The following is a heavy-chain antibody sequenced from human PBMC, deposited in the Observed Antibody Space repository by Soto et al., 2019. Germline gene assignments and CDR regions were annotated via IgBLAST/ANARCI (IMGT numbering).Heavy chain of an antibody. CDR1: GYSFTSYW. CDR2: IYPGDSDT. CDR3: ARLQRGGYIWGSYRYTAPLDAFDI. Sequence: GESLKISCKGSGYSFTSYWIGWVRQMPGKGLEWMGIIYPGDSDTRYSPSFQGQVTISADKSISTAYLQWSSLKASDTAMYYCARLQRGGYIWGSYRYTAPLDAFDIWGQGTMVTVSS. V-gene: IGHV5-51*01. J-gene: IGHJ3*02. D-gene: IGHD3-16*02.